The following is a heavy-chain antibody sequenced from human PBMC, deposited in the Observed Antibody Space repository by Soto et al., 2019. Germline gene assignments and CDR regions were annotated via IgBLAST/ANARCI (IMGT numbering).Heavy chain of an antibody. CDR1: GYSVSSYW. CDR3: ARHRYYDYIWGSYRSDAFDI. Sequence: PGAALKISGKGCGYSVSSYWIGCVRQMPGKGLEGMGIIYPGDSDTRYSPSFQGQVTISADKSISTAYLQWSSLKASDTAMYYCARHRYYDYIWGSYRSDAFDIWGQGTMVTVSS. CDR2: IYPGDSDT. J-gene: IGHJ3*02. V-gene: IGHV5-51*01. D-gene: IGHD3-16*02.